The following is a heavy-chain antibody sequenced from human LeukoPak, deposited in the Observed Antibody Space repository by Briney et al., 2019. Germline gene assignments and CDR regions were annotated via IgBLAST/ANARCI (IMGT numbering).Heavy chain of an antibody. J-gene: IGHJ5*02. CDR2: IIPIFGTA. Sequence: ASVKVSCKASGGTFSSYAISWVRQAPGQGVEWMGGIIPIFGTANYAQKFQGRVTITTDESTSTAYMELSSLRSEDTAVYYCATLPYYCSSTSCYSRWGFDPWGQGTLVTVSS. V-gene: IGHV1-69*05. D-gene: IGHD2-2*02. CDR1: GGTFSSYA. CDR3: ATLPYYCSSTSCYSRWGFDP.